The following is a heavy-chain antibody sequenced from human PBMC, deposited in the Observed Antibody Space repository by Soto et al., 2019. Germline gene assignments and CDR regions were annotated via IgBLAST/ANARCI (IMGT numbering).Heavy chain of an antibody. D-gene: IGHD1-26*01. V-gene: IGHV3-30*18. Sequence: QVQLVESGGGVVQPGRSLRLSCAASGFTFSSYGMHWVRQALGKGLEWVAVISYDGSNKYYADSVKGRFTISRDNSKNTLYLQMNSLRAEDTAVYYCAKDLWGFWFDPWGQGTLVTVSS. CDR1: GFTFSSYG. CDR2: ISYDGSNK. CDR3: AKDLWGFWFDP. J-gene: IGHJ5*02.